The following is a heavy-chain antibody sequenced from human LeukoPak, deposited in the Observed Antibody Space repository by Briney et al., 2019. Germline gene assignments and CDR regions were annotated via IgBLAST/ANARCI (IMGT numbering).Heavy chain of an antibody. CDR2: ISSSGSTI. D-gene: IGHD6-13*01. J-gene: IGHJ3*02. Sequence: PGGSLRLSCAASGFTFSDYYMSWIRLAPGKGLEGVSYISSSGSTIYYADSVKGRFTISRDNAKNSLYLQMNSLRAEDTAVYYCARGEPRGIQDAFDIWGQGTMVTVSS. V-gene: IGHV3-11*01. CDR1: GFTFSDYY. CDR3: ARGEPRGIQDAFDI.